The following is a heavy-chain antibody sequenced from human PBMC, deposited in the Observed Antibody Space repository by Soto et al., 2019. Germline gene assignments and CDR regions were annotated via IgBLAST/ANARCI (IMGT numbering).Heavy chain of an antibody. CDR2: INHSGST. J-gene: IGHJ4*02. D-gene: IGHD3-10*01. CDR1: GGSFSGNY. V-gene: IGHV4-34*01. Sequence: QVQLQQWGAGLLKPSETLSLTCAVYGGSFSGNYWSWIRQPPGKGLEWIGEINHSGSTNQNPSLKSRLSISGDTSKNQFSLKLTSVTAADTAVYYCARGISIIGAPDQYYFDSWGQGTMGTVSS. CDR3: ARGISIIGAPDQYYFDS.